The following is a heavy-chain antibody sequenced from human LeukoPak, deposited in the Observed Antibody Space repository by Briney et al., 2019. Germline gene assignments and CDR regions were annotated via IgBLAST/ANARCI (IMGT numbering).Heavy chain of an antibody. CDR3: ARDGYSSSWAFDY. J-gene: IGHJ4*02. Sequence: PSETLSLTCTVSGGSISSYYWSWIRQPPGKGLEWIGYIYHSGSTNYNPSLKSRVTISVDTSKNQFSLKLSSVTAADTAVYYCARDGYSSSWAFDYWGQGTLVTVSS. CDR2: IYHSGST. CDR1: GGSISSYY. D-gene: IGHD6-13*01. V-gene: IGHV4-59*01.